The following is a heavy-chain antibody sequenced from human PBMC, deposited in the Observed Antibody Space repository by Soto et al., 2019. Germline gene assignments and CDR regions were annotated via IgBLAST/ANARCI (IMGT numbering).Heavy chain of an antibody. CDR2: IIPIFGTA. Sequence: SLKVSGKASGGTFSSYAISWVRQAPGQGLEWMGGIIPIFGTANYAQKFQGRVTITADESTSTAYMELSSLRSEDTAVYYCARGYSSGWYFDLWGRGTLVPVSS. V-gene: IGHV1-69*13. D-gene: IGHD6-19*01. CDR3: ARGYSSGWYFDL. J-gene: IGHJ2*01. CDR1: GGTFSSYA.